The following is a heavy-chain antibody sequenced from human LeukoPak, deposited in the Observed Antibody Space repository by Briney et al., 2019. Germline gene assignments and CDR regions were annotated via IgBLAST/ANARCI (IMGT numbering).Heavy chain of an antibody. V-gene: IGHV3-21*01. D-gene: IGHD3-10*01. Sequence: PGGSLRLSCAASGFTFGSYGMNWVRQAPGKGLEWVSSISSSSSYIYYADSVKGRFTISRDNAKNSLYLQMNSLRAEDTAVYYCARYDSGSYYNDYWGQGTLVTVSS. CDR1: GFTFGSYG. CDR2: ISSSSSYI. CDR3: ARYDSGSYYNDY. J-gene: IGHJ4*02.